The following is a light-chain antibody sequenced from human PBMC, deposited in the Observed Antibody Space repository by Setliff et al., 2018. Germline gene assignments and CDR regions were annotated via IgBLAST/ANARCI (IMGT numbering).Light chain of an antibody. V-gene: IGLV3-21*04. CDR3: QVWDSSSDHLV. CDR2: FDS. Sequence: SYELTQPPSVSVAPGKTARITCGGNNIGSKSAHCYQQKPGQAPVLVIYFDSDRPSGIPERFSGSNAGNTATLTISRVEAGDEADYYCQVWDSSSDHLVFGGGTK. CDR1: NIGSKS. J-gene: IGLJ2*01.